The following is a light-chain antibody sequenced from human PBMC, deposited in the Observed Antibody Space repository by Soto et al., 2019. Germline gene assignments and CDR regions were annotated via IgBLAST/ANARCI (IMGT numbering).Light chain of an antibody. CDR3: SSYTDDTTYV. V-gene: IGLV2-14*01. Sequence: QSALTQPASVSGSPGQSITIPCTGSSSDIGRYKYVSWYQQHPDKAPRLIIYEVTNRPSGVSSRFSGSKSHNTASLTISGLQAEDEADYYCSSYTDDTTYVFGTGTKVTVL. CDR2: EVT. J-gene: IGLJ1*01. CDR1: SSDIGRYKY.